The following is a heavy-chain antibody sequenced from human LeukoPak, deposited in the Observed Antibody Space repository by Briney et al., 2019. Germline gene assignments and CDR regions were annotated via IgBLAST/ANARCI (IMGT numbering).Heavy chain of an antibody. J-gene: IGHJ5*01. Sequence: ASVKVSCKATSRISWVRQAPGQGLGRMGWNGTYGGDTYYAQKFQGRITVTTDTSTSTVYMELRNLRSVETAVYYWARDPWNFYDDSSYNRDFDSWGQGTLVTVSS. CDR2: NGTYGGDT. V-gene: IGHV1-18*01. D-gene: IGHD3-22*01. CDR1: TSR. CDR3: ARDPWNFYDDSSYNRDFDS.